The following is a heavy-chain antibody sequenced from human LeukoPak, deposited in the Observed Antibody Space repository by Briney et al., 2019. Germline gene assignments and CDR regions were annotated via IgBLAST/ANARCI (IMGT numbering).Heavy chain of an antibody. CDR2: INPSGGST. J-gene: IGHJ2*01. CDR1: GYTFTSYY. CDR3: ARDIEYSSSSVSWYFDL. Sequence: ASVKVSCKASGYTFTSYYMHWVRQAPGQGLEWMGIINPSGGSTSYAQKFQGRVTMTRDTSTSTVYMELSSLRSEDTAVYYCARDIEYSSSSVSWYFDLWGRGTLVTVSS. D-gene: IGHD6-6*01. V-gene: IGHV1-46*01.